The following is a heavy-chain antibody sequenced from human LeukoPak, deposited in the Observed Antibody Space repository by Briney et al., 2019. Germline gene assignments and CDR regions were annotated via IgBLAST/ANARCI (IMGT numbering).Heavy chain of an antibody. CDR1: GFTFSSYA. CDR2: ISGSGGST. CDR3: AKVKGLWFGDLLGGDSYHGMDV. V-gene: IGHV3-23*01. D-gene: IGHD3-10*01. Sequence: GGSLRLSCAASGFTFSSYAMSWVRQAPGKGLEWVSAISGSGGSTYYADSVKGRFTISRDNSKNTLYLQMNSLRAEDTAVYYCAKVKGLWFGDLLGGDSYHGMDVWGQGTTVTVSS. J-gene: IGHJ6*02.